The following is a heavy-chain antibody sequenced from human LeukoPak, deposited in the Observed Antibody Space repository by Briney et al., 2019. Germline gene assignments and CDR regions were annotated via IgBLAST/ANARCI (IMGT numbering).Heavy chain of an antibody. CDR3: ARDRGRIVGAAFD. CDR2: IYHSGST. CDR1: GYSISSGYY. Sequence: PSETLSLTCTVSGYSISSGYYWGWIRQPPGKGLEWIGSIYHSGSTYYNPSLKSRVTISVDTFKNQFSLKLSSVTAADTAVYYCARDRGRIVGAAFDWGQGTLVTVSS. J-gene: IGHJ4*02. D-gene: IGHD1-26*01. V-gene: IGHV4-38-2*02.